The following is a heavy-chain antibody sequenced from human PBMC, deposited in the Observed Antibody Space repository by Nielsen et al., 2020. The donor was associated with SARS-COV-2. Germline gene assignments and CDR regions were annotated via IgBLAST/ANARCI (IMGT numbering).Heavy chain of an antibody. CDR3: ARDRPGYSSGWRFGHDY. V-gene: IGHV1-69*13. Sequence: SVKVSCKASGGTFSSYAISWVRQAHGQGLEWMGGIIPIFGTANYAQKFQGRVTITADESTSTAYMELSSLRSEDTAVYYCARDRPGYSSGWRFGHDYWGQGTLVTVSS. D-gene: IGHD6-19*01. CDR1: GGTFSSYA. CDR2: IIPIFGTA. J-gene: IGHJ4*02.